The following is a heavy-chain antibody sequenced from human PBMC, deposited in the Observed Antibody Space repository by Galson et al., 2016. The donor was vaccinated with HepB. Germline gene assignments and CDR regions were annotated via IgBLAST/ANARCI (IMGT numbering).Heavy chain of an antibody. V-gene: IGHV3-11*01. J-gene: IGHJ4*02. Sequence: SLRLSCAVSGFTFSDYYMTWIRQAPGKGLEWISYIGRSDTTIYYADSVKGRFTVSRDNANRSLYLQMNSLRAEDTAVYYCARTRYYSILSGYYPYFDDWGQGTLVTVSP. CDR3: ARTRYYSILSGYYPYFDD. D-gene: IGHD3-9*01. CDR1: GFTFSDYY. CDR2: IGRSDTTI.